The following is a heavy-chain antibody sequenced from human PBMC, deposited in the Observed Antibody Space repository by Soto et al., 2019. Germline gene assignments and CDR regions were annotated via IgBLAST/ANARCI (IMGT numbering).Heavy chain of an antibody. V-gene: IGHV5-51*01. CDR3: ARPRRYASDHCLLCPMAV. CDR1: GSTFGPYW. J-gene: IGHJ6*01. Sequence: GEARTSSGQSSGSTFGPYWVAWGRQRPGKALERLGLIYPDDSDTRYNPSFRGQVTISAEKSSSTIFLPWSILKATATATYYCARPRRYASDHCLLCPMAVRGHGTTVIVS. D-gene: IGHD2-2*01. CDR2: IYPDDSDT.